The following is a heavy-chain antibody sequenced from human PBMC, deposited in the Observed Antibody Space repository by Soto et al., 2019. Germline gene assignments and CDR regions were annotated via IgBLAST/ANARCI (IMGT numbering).Heavy chain of an antibody. CDR2: IRSKANNYAT. V-gene: IGHV3-73*02. J-gene: IGHJ6*02. D-gene: IGHD5-18*01. CDR1: GFTFSGSA. CDR3: ASDTARVYYGLDV. Sequence: EVQLVESGGGLVQPGGSLKLSCAASGFTFSGSAMHWVRQASGKGLEWVGRIRSKANNYATAYAASVEGRFTISRDDSKNTAHMQMNSLKTEETAVYYCASDTARVYYGLDVWGLGTTVTVSS.